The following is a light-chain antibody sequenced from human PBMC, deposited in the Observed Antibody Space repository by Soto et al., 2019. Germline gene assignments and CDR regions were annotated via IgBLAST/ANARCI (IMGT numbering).Light chain of an antibody. CDR2: EVS. J-gene: IGLJ2*01. CDR1: SSDVGGYNY. Sequence: QSALTQPASVSGSPGQSITISCTGTSSDVGGYNYVSWYQQHPGKAPKLMIYEVSNRPSGVSNRFSASKSGNTASLTISGLRAEDEADYYCSSYTSSNTVVFGGGTKVTVL. V-gene: IGLV2-14*01. CDR3: SSYTSSNTVV.